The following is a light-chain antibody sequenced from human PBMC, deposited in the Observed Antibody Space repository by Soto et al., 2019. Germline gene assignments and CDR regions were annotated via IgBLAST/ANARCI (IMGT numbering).Light chain of an antibody. V-gene: IGKV1-5*01. CDR1: HSISTW. CDR2: DVS. J-gene: IGKJ2*01. CDR3: QQYNGYPYT. Sequence: DIQMTQSPSTLSASVGDRVTITCRARHSISTWVAWYQQKPGKAPKLLIYDVSRLESGVPSRFSGSGSGTEFTLTISSLQPDDFATYYCQQYNGYPYTFGQGTKVDIK.